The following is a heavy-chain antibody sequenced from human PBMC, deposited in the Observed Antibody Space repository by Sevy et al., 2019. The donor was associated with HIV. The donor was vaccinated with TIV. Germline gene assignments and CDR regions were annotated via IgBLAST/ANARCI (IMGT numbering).Heavy chain of an antibody. CDR3: ARDRGRGEVALDL. Sequence: GGSLRLSCAASGFRFRDYRMNWVRQAPGKGLEWVSYITSSSNTINYADSVKGRFTISRDNGRNSLYLQNSLRHEDTAVYYCARDRGRGEVALDLWGQGTLVTVSS. V-gene: IGHV3-48*02. J-gene: IGHJ5*02. CDR2: ITSSSNTI. CDR1: GFRFRDYR. D-gene: IGHD3-10*01.